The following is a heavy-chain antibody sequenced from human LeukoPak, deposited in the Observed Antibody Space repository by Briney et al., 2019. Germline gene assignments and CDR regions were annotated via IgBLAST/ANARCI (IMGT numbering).Heavy chain of an antibody. D-gene: IGHD3-22*01. CDR2: ISYDGSNK. CDR3: AKDKNPPYYYDSSGPQGY. V-gene: IGHV3-30*04. J-gene: IGHJ4*02. Sequence: PGGSLRLSCAASGFTFSNYAMHWVRQAPGKGLEWVAVISYDGSNKYYADSVKGRFTISRDNSKNTLYLQMNSLRAEDTAVYYCAKDKNPPYYYDSSGPQGYWGQGTLVTVSS. CDR1: GFTFSNYA.